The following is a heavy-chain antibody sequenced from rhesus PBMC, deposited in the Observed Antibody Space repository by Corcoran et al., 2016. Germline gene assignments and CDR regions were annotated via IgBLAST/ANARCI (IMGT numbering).Heavy chain of an antibody. D-gene: IGHD2-15*01. Sequence: QVQLQESGPAVVKPSETLSLTCAVSGGSISSYYWWSWIRQSPGKGLEWIGGIYGIGGTTEYNPFLKSRVSISMDTSKNQLSLKVTSVTAADTAVYYRASTDCSNSDCSSGDYWGQGVLVTVSS. CDR1: GGSISSYYW. CDR3: ASTDCSNSDCSSGDY. J-gene: IGHJ4*01. CDR2: IYGIGGTT. V-gene: IGHV4-93*02.